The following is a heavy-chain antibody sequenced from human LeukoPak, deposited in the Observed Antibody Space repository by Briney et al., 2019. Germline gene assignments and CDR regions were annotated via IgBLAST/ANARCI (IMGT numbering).Heavy chain of an antibody. D-gene: IGHD3-22*01. CDR1: GFTFSNFW. Sequence: GGSLRLSCAASGFTFSNFWMHWVRQAPGKGLVWVSRINSDGSTTTSADSVKGRFTISRDNAKNTLFLQMNSLRAEDTAVYYCARVTPPHYVLSDSTGYYYDFWGQGTLVTVSS. CDR2: INSDGSTT. J-gene: IGHJ4*02. CDR3: ARVTPPHYVLSDSTGYYYDF. V-gene: IGHV3-74*03.